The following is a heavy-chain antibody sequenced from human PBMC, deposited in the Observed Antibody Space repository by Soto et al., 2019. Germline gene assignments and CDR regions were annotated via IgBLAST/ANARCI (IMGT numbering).Heavy chain of an antibody. J-gene: IGHJ6*02. CDR2: IKSKFDGGST. D-gene: IGHD5-18*01. CDR1: GFSVTDAW. Sequence: DVQLLESGGGLVEPGGSLRLSCAVSGFSVTDAWLNWVRQVPGKGLAWVGRIKSKFDGGSTDYAAPVKGRFTISKDDSKNTLYLQLSSLKTEDTAVYYCTIPTPDTPMVRNYYYFAMDVWGPGTTVSVSS. CDR3: TIPTPDTPMVRNYYYFAMDV. V-gene: IGHV3-15*07.